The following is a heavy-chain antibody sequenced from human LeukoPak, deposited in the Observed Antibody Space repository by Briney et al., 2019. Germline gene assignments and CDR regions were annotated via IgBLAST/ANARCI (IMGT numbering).Heavy chain of an antibody. J-gene: IGHJ3*02. V-gene: IGHV1-69*13. D-gene: IGHD4-17*01. CDR3: ARQRTVTHGAFDI. CDR1: GYTFTSYG. Sequence: SVKVSCKASGYTFTSYGISWVRQAPGQGLEWMGGIIPIFGTANYAQKFQGRVTITADESTSTAYMELSSLRSEDTAVYYCARQRTVTHGAFDIWGQGTMVTVSS. CDR2: IIPIFGTA.